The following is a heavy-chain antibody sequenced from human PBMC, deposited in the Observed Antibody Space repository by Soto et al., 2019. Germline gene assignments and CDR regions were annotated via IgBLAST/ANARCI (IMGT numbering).Heavy chain of an antibody. V-gene: IGHV4-59*12. CDR2: IYYSGST. CDR1: GGSISSYY. D-gene: IGHD6-19*01. CDR3: ARGRIAVAGKWFAP. J-gene: IGHJ5*02. Sequence: SETLSLTCTVSGGSISSYYWSWIRQPPGKGLEWIGYIYYSGSTNYNPSLKSRVTISVDTSKNQFSLKLSSVTAADTAVYYCARGRIAVAGKWFAPWGQGTLVTVSS.